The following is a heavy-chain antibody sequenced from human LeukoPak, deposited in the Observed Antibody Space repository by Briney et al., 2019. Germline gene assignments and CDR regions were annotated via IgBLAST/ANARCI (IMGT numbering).Heavy chain of an antibody. J-gene: IGHJ6*02. Sequence: PGGSLRLSCAASGFTFSSYSMNWVRQAPGKGLEWVSYISSSSSTIYYADSVKGRFTISRDNAKNSLYLQMNSLRAEDTAVYYCATRYYYGSGSYGMDVWGQGTTVTVSS. CDR1: GFTFSSYS. D-gene: IGHD3-10*01. CDR3: ATRYYYGSGSYGMDV. CDR2: ISSSSSTI. V-gene: IGHV3-48*04.